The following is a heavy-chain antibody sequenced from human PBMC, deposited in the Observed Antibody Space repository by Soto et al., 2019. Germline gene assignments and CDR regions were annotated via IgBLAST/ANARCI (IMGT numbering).Heavy chain of an antibody. CDR3: ARVGLFFGFDP. J-gene: IGHJ5*02. CDR2: INHSGST. Sequence: PSETLSLTCAVYGGSFSGYYWSWIRQPPGKGLEWIGEINHSGSTNYNPSLKSRVTISVDTSKNQFSLKLSSVTAADTAVYYCARVGLFFGFDPWGQGTLVTVSS. D-gene: IGHD3-3*01. V-gene: IGHV4-34*01. CDR1: GGSFSGYY.